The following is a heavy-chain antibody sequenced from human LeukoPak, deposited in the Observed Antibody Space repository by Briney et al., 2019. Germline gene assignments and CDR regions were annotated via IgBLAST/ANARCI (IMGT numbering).Heavy chain of an antibody. CDR1: GGSISSYY. J-gene: IGHJ3*02. CDR2: IYTSGST. Sequence: SETLSLTCTVSGGSISSYYWSWIRQPAGKGLEWIGRIYTSGSTNYNPSLKSRVTISVDTSKNQFSLKLSSVTAADTAVYYCASGGGFYGSGSLDAFDIWGQGTMVTVSS. CDR3: ASGGGFYGSGSLDAFDI. V-gene: IGHV4-4*07. D-gene: IGHD3-10*01.